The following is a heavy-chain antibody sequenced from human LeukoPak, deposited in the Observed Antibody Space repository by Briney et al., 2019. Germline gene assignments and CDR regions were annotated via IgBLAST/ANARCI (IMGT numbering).Heavy chain of an antibody. CDR2: IYTSGST. CDR3: ARSLVGATGYYYYYYMDV. Sequence: SETLSLTCTVSGGSISSYYWSWIRQPAGKGLEWIGRIYTSGSTNYNPSLKSRVTMSVDTSKNQFSLKLSSVTAADTAVYYCARSLVGATGYYYYYYMDVWGKGTTVTVSS. J-gene: IGHJ6*03. CDR1: GGSISSYY. V-gene: IGHV4-4*07. D-gene: IGHD1-26*01.